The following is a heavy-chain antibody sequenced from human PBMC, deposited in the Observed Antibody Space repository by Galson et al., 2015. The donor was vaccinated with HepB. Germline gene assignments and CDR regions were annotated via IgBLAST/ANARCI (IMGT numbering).Heavy chain of an antibody. CDR1: GFSLSTSGVG. CDR3: AHRRSGGYDWGFVDY. V-gene: IGHV2-5*02. J-gene: IGHJ4*02. CDR2: IYWDDDK. D-gene: IGHD5-12*01. Sequence: PALVKPTQTLTLTCTFSGFSLSTSGVGVGWIRQPPGKALEWLALIYWDDDKRYSPSLKSRLTITKDTSKNQVVLTMTNMDPVDTATYYCAHRRSGGYDWGFVDYWGQGTLVTVSS.